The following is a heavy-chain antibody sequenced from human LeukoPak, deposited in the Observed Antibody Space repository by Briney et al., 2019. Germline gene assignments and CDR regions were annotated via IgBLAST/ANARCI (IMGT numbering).Heavy chain of an antibody. V-gene: IGHV1-18*01. J-gene: IGHJ4*02. D-gene: IGHD3-22*01. CDR3: ARDSSGYSLFDY. CDR1: GYTFTSYG. CDR2: ISAYNGNA. Sequence: ASVTVSCKASGYTFTSYGISWVRQAPGQGLEWMGWISAYNGNANYAQKLQGRVTMTTDTSTSTAYMELRSLRSDDTAVYYCARDSSGYSLFDYWGQGTLVTVSS.